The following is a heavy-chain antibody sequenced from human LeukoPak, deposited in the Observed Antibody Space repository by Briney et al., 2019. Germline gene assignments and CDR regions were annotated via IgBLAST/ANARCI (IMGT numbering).Heavy chain of an antibody. CDR3: ARDYTFDWPSRANWFDP. Sequence: GGTLRLSCAASGFTFSSYGMSWVRQAPGKGLEWVSSISSSSSYIYYADSVKGRYTISRDNAKNSLYLQMNSLRAEDTAVYYCARDYTFDWPSRANWFDPWGQGTLVTVSS. CDR1: GFTFSSYG. D-gene: IGHD3-9*01. CDR2: ISSSSSYI. V-gene: IGHV3-21*01. J-gene: IGHJ5*02.